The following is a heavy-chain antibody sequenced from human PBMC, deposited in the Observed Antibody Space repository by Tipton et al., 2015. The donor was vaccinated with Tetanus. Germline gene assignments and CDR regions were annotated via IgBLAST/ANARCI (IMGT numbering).Heavy chain of an antibody. D-gene: IGHD3-22*01. CDR1: GFTFSSYA. J-gene: IGHJ4*02. V-gene: IGHV3-30-3*01. CDR2: ISYDGSNK. CDR3: ARSGWVVVITHFDY. Sequence: SLRLSCAASGFTFSSYAMHWVRQAPGKGLEWVAVISYDGSNKYYADSVKGRFTISRDNSKNTLYLQMNSLRAEDTAVYYRARSGWVVVITHFDYWGQGTLVTVSS.